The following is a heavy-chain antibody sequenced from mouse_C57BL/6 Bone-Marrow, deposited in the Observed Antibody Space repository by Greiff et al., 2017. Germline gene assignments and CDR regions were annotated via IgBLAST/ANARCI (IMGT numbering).Heavy chain of an antibody. D-gene: IGHD2-14*01. CDR3: VRVSCYYWFTWYAY. Sequence: QVQLQQPGAELVKPGASVKMSCKASGYNFNSSWITWVKQRPGQGLEWIGDISPGSGSTNYNEKFKSKATLTVDTSSSTAYMPLSSLTSEDSAVYYCVRVSCYYWFTWYAYWCQGTLVTVSA. J-gene: IGHJ3*01. CDR2: ISPGSGST. CDR1: GYNFNSSW. V-gene: IGHV1-55*01.